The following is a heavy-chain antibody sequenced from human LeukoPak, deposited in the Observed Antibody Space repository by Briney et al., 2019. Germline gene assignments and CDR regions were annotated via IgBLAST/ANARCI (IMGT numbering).Heavy chain of an antibody. Sequence: GGSLTLSCADSGCTFSSYAMSFVREAPGKEMEWVSAISGRGGSTYYADSVKGRFTISRDNSKNTLYLQMNSLRAEDTAVYYCAKDRCSGGSCYSGFDYWGQGTLVTVSS. CDR2: ISGRGGST. D-gene: IGHD2-15*01. CDR3: AKDRCSGGSCYSGFDY. CDR1: GCTFSSYA. J-gene: IGHJ4*02. V-gene: IGHV3-23*01.